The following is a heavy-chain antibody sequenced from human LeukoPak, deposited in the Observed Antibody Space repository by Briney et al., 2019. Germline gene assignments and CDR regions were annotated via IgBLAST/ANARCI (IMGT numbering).Heavy chain of an antibody. CDR3: ARGRGSSSWFPYDY. Sequence: SETLSLTCTVSGGSISSSSYYWGWIRQPPGKGLEWIGSIYYSGSTYYNPSLKSRVTISVDTSKNQFSLKLSSVTAADTAVYYCARGRGSSSWFPYDYWGQGTLVTVSS. CDR1: GGSISSSSYY. D-gene: IGHD6-13*01. J-gene: IGHJ4*02. V-gene: IGHV4-39*07. CDR2: IYYSGST.